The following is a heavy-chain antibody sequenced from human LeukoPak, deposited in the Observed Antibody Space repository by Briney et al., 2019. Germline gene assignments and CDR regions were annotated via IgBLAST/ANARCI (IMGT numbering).Heavy chain of an antibody. CDR1: GFTFSSYS. Sequence: GGSLRLSCAASGFTFSSYSMNWVRQAPGEGLEWVSSISSSSSYIYYADSVKGRFTISRDNAKHSLYLQMNSLRAEDTAVYYCARVGQGPAAKSYYYGMDVWGQGTTVTVSS. CDR3: ARVGQGPAAKSYYYGMDV. V-gene: IGHV3-21*01. J-gene: IGHJ6*02. CDR2: ISSSSSYI. D-gene: IGHD2-2*01.